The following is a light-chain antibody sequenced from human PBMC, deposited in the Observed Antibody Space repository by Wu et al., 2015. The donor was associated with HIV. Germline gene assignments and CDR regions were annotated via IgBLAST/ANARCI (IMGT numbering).Light chain of an antibody. V-gene: IGKV1-39*01. CDR1: QDISTF. CDR3: QQTYSILPLT. CDR2: AAS. Sequence: DIQMTQSPSSLSASVGDRVTITCRASQDISTFLNWYQQKPGKAPKLLIYAASSLQSGVPSRFSGRGSGTDFTLTISSLQPEDFATYFCQQTYSILPLTFGGGTKVEIK. J-gene: IGKJ4*01.